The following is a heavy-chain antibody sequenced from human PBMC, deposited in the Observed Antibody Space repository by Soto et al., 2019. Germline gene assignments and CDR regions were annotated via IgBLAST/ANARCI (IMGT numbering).Heavy chain of an antibody. J-gene: IGHJ6*02. V-gene: IGHV6-1*01. CDR3: ARDCNSISTPYYYYGMDV. D-gene: IGHD2-2*01. CDR2: TYYRSKWYN. Sequence: SQTLSLTCAISGDSVSSNSAAWNWIRQSPSRGLEWLGRTYYRSKWYNDYAVSVKSRITINPDTSKNQFSLQLNSVTPEDTAVYYCARDCNSISTPYYYYGMDVWGQGTTVTVSS. CDR1: GDSVSSNSAA.